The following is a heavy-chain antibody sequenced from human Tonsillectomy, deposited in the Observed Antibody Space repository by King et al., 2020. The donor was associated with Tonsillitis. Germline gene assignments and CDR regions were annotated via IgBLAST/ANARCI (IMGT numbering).Heavy chain of an antibody. CDR2: ISGSGSTK. V-gene: IGHV3-11*01. CDR3: AGRYGGPSYYFDF. J-gene: IGHJ4*02. CDR1: GLTFSDYY. D-gene: IGHD4-23*01. Sequence: VQLVESGGDLVKPGGFLRLSCAAPGLTFSDYYMSWIRQAPGKGLEWVSYISGSGSTKYYADSVKGRFTISRDNAENILYLQMYSLRVEDTAVYYCAGRYGGPSYYFDFWGQGTLVTVSS.